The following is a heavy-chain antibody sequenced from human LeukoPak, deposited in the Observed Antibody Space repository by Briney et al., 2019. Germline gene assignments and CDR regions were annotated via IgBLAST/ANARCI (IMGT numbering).Heavy chain of an antibody. CDR2: TYYRSKWYT. Sequence: SQTLSLTCAISWDSVSSNSAAWIWIRQSLSRGLEWLGRTYYRSKWYTEYAVSVKSRITINPDTSKNQFSLQLSSVNPEDTAVYYCARLGSGSNYWGQGTLVTVSS. CDR3: ARLGSGSNY. V-gene: IGHV6-1*01. CDR1: WDSVSSNSAA. J-gene: IGHJ4*02. D-gene: IGHD3-10*01.